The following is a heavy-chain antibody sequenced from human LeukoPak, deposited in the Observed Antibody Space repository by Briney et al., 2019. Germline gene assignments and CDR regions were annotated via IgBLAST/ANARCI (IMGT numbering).Heavy chain of an antibody. CDR3: ARAVLRISIFGMIDV. CDR1: GASVSSEGYS. J-gene: IGHJ6*02. D-gene: IGHD3-3*01. CDR2: IYYSGST. Sequence: SETLSLTCTVSGASVSSEGYSWSWIRQHPGKGLEWIGYIYYSGSTYYNPSLKSRAIISADTSENQFSLNLSPVTAADTAVYYCARAVLRISIFGMIDVWGQGTTVTVSS. V-gene: IGHV4-31*03.